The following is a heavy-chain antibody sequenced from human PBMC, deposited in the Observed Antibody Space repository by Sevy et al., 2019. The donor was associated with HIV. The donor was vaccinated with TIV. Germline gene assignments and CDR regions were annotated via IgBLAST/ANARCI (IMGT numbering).Heavy chain of an antibody. CDR1: GFTFSSYA. CDR2: ISYDGSNK. J-gene: IGHJ6*03. Sequence: GGSLRLSCAASGFTFSSYAMHWVRQAPGKGLEWVAVISYDGSNKYYADSVKGRFTISRDNSKNTLYLQMNSPRAEDTAVYYCAREGRGIAAAGKYYYYYYMDVWGKGTTVTVSS. CDR3: AREGRGIAAAGKYYYYYYMDV. V-gene: IGHV3-30-3*01. D-gene: IGHD6-13*01.